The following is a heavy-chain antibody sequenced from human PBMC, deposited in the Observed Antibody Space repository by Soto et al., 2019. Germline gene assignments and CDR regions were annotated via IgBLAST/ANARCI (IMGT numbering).Heavy chain of an antibody. V-gene: IGHV3-23*01. CDR1: GFNFNNFS. Sequence: PGGSLRLSCAASGFNFNNFSMTWLRQALGKGPEWVAAISASGGRTFYADSVKGRFSISRDSSKSTVHLQMNTLRAEDTAIYFGAKDPGYTTESYGVALFDSWGPGSRVTVYS. J-gene: IGHJ4*02. CDR3: AKDPGYTTESYGVALFDS. CDR2: ISASGGRT. D-gene: IGHD2-8*02.